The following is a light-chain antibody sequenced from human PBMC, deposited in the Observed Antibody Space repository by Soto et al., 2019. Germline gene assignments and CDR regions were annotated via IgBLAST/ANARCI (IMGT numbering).Light chain of an antibody. CDR2: DVS. CDR1: SSDVGGYNY. Sequence: QSALTQPASLSGSPGQSITISCTGTSSDVGGYNYVSWYQQHPGKGPKLMIYDVSNRPSGVSNRSSGSKSGNTASLTISGLQAEDEADYYCSSYRASSTTHYVFGTGTKLTVL. V-gene: IGLV2-14*03. CDR3: SSYRASSTTHYV. J-gene: IGLJ1*01.